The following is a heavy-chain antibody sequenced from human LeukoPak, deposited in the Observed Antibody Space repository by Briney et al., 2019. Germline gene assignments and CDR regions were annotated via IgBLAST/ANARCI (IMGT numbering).Heavy chain of an antibody. Sequence: PGGALKLFWAGSGFTFTTYWMSLVRQAPGKGLGWVADINQCGVEKYYLAALRGRLTSPRGNAKNSMYVQMTSLRAEDTAVYYCARGFDGYYGFDLWGQGTMVTVSS. D-gene: IGHD5-24*01. CDR3: ARGFDGYYGFDL. J-gene: IGHJ3*01. CDR2: INQCGVEK. CDR1: GFTFTTYW. V-gene: IGHV3-7*05.